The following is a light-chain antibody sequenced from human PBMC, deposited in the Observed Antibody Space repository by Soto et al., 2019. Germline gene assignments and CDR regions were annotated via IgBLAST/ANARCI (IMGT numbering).Light chain of an antibody. J-gene: IGKJ1*01. CDR3: QKYDRVPGT. CDR2: AAS. V-gene: IGKV1-27*01. Sequence: DIQMTQSPSSLSASVGDRVTITCRASQGINDYLAWYQQQPGKVPKLLISAASTLQSGVPSRFSGSGFGTDFTLTISSLQPEDVATYYCQKYDRVPGTFGQGTKVEIK. CDR1: QGINDY.